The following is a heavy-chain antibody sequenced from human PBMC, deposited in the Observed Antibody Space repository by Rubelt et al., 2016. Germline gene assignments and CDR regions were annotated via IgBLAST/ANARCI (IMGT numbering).Heavy chain of an antibody. D-gene: IGHD6-19*01. V-gene: IGHV4-4*02. CDR3: ARSIAVAGTRFFDY. J-gene: IGHJ4*02. CDR1: GGSISSNNW. CDR2: IFHSGST. Sequence: GGSISSNNWWTWLRQPPGKGLEWIGEIFHSGSTTYNPSLKSRVTISVDTSKNQFSLKLSSVTAADTALYYCARSIAVAGTRFFDYWGQGTLVTVSS.